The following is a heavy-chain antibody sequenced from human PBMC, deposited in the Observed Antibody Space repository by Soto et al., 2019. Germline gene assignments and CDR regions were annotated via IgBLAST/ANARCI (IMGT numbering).Heavy chain of an antibody. CDR3: ARAPMDDYGNYYYGMDV. D-gene: IGHD4-17*01. Sequence: QVQLQQWGAGLLKPSETLSLTCGVSGGSFRGYSWNWIRQSPEKGLEWIGEINYRGITSYNPSLRSRVTISLDTSTNRFSLTLTSVTAGDTAIYYCARAPMDDYGNYYYGMDVWGQGTTITVS. V-gene: IGHV4-34*01. CDR2: INYRGIT. CDR1: GGSFRGYS. J-gene: IGHJ6*02.